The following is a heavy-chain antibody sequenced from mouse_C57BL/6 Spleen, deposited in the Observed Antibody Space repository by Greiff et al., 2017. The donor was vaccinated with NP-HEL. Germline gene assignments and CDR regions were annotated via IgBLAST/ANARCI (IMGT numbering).Heavy chain of an antibody. CDR3: ARERITTVVAGPMDY. CDR2: ISSGSSTI. V-gene: IGHV5-17*01. Sequence: EVKLVESGGGLVKPGGSLKLSCAASGFTFSDYGMHWVRQAPEKGLERVAYISSGSSTIYYADTVKGRFTISRDNAKNTLFLQMTSLRSEDTAMYYCARERITTVVAGPMDYWGQGTSVTVSS. D-gene: IGHD1-1*01. CDR1: GFTFSDYG. J-gene: IGHJ4*01.